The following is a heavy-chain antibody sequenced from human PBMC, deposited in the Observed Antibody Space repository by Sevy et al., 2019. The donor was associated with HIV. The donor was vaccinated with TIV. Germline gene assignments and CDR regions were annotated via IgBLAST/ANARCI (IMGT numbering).Heavy chain of an antibody. CDR2: ISHDGRNYK. CDR3: ARDRGEILRSAFKS. V-gene: IGHV3-30*04. CDR1: GFTFSGYA. D-gene: IGHD3-10*01. Sequence: GGSLRLSCAASGFTFSGYAMHWVRQAPGKGLEWVAVISHDGRNYKYNADFVKGRFTISRDNSRNTLYLQMNSLRAEDTAIYYCARDRGEILRSAFKSWGQGTLVTVSS. J-gene: IGHJ5*02.